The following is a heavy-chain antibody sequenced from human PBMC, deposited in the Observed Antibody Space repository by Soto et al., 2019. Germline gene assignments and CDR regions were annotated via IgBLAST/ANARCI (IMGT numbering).Heavy chain of an antibody. CDR3: ARSSRRRYEFLTGVSDDAVDI. CDR2: IYHSGSA. CDR1: GGSINTGIYF. V-gene: IGHV4-39*01. Sequence: QLHLQESGPRLVKPSETLSLTCTVSGGSINTGIYFWGWIRQPPGKGLEWIGTIYHSGSAYYNPSLRSGVTISVDTSTNQFSLRLSSVTAADTGVYYCARSSRRRYEFLTGVSDDAVDIWGQGTLVTVSS. J-gene: IGHJ3*02. D-gene: IGHD3-9*01.